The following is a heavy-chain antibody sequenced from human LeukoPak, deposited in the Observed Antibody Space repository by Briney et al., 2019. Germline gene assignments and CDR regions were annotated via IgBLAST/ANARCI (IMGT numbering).Heavy chain of an antibody. D-gene: IGHD3-10*01. V-gene: IGHV1-18*04. J-gene: IGHJ4*02. CDR1: GYTFTGYY. Sequence: ASVKVSCKAPGYTFTGYYMHWVRQAPGQGLEWMGWISAYNGNTNYAQKLQGRVTMTTDTSTSTAYMELRSLRSDDTAVYYCARDLVSHYYGSGSFNWGQGTLVTVSS. CDR2: ISAYNGNT. CDR3: ARDLVSHYYGSGSFN.